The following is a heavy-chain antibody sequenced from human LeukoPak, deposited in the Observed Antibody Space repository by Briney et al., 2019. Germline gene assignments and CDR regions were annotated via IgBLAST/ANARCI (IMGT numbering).Heavy chain of an antibody. CDR1: GYTFTNYA. Sequence: ASVKVSCKASGYTFTNYAMNWVRQAPGQGLEWMGGIIPIFGTANYAQKFQGRVTITADKSTSTAYMELSSLRSEDTAVYYCARRPSGYYYSGGGGRAFDIWGQGTMVTVSS. CDR2: IIPIFGTA. J-gene: IGHJ3*02. CDR3: ARRPSGYYYSGGGGRAFDI. D-gene: IGHD3-22*01. V-gene: IGHV1-69*06.